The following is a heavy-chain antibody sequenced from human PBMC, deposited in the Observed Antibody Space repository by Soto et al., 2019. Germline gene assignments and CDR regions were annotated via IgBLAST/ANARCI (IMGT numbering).Heavy chain of an antibody. V-gene: IGHV2-70*11. D-gene: IGHD2-2*01. Sequence: GSGPTLAHPTLTLSPTCTFPGFSLSTSGKCVSWIRQPPGKALEGLARNDWADDKYYSTSLKTRHNISKDTYKNQVVLTMTNMDPVDTATYYCARIVVVPAALGYYYYYMDVWGKGTTVTVSS. CDR1: GFSLSTSGKC. CDR2: NDWADDK. J-gene: IGHJ6*03. CDR3: ARIVVVPAALGYYYYYMDV.